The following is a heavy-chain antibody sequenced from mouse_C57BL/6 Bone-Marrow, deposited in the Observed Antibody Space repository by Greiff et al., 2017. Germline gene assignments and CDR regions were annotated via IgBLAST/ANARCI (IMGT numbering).Heavy chain of an antibody. V-gene: IGHV14-4*01. CDR1: GFNIKDDY. CDR2: IDPENGDT. CDR3: TTWSKGAMDY. Sequence: EVQLQQSGAELVRPGASVKLSCTASGFNIKDDYMHWVKQRPEQGLEWIGWIDPENGDTEYASKFQGKATITADTSSNTAYLQLSSLTSEDTAVYYCTTWSKGAMDYWGQGTSVTVSS. D-gene: IGHD2-5*01. J-gene: IGHJ4*01.